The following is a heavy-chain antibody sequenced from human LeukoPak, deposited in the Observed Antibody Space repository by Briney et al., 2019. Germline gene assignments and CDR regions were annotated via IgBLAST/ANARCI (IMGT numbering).Heavy chain of an antibody. Sequence: PSETLSLTCTVSGGYIRSYYWSWIRQPPGKGLEWIGYIYYTGNTNYNPSLKSRVTISVDTSKNQFSLKLSSVTAADTAVYYCARDRLQLQSWGQGTLVTVSS. CDR1: GGYIRSYY. D-gene: IGHD5-24*01. J-gene: IGHJ5*02. CDR3: ARDRLQLQS. CDR2: IYYTGNT. V-gene: IGHV4-59*01.